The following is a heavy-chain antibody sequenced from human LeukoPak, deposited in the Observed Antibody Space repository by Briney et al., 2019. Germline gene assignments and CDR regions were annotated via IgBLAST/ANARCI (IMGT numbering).Heavy chain of an antibody. Sequence: ASVKVSCKASGYTLTSYYMHWVRQAPGQGLEWMGWINPNSGGTNYAQKFQGRVTMTRDTSISTAYMELSRLRSDDTAVYYCARGSMITFGGVIAPGYWGQGTLVTVSS. J-gene: IGHJ4*02. CDR3: ARGSMITFGGVIAPGY. CDR2: INPNSGGT. V-gene: IGHV1-2*02. D-gene: IGHD3-16*02. CDR1: GYTLTSYY.